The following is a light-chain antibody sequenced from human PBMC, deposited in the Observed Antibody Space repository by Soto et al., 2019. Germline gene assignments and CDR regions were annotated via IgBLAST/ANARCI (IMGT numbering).Light chain of an antibody. J-gene: IGKJ1*01. CDR1: QGISSY. Sequence: AIRMTQSPSSLSASTGDRVTITCRASQGISSYLAWYQQKPGKAPKLLIYAASTLQSGVPSRFSGSGSGTDFTLTISCLQSEDFATYYRQQYYSYPQTFGQGTKV. CDR3: QQYYSYPQT. V-gene: IGKV1-8*01. CDR2: AAS.